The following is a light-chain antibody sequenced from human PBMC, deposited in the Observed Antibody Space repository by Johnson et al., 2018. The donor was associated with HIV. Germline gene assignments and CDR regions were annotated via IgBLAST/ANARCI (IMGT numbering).Light chain of an antibody. CDR3: GTWDSSLSVSYV. J-gene: IGLJ1*01. CDR2: DNN. V-gene: IGLV1-51*01. CDR1: SSNIGNNY. Sequence: QSVLTQPPSVSAAPGQKVTISCSGSSSNIGNNYVSWYQQLPGTAPKLLIYDNNKRPSGIPDRFSGSKSGTSATLGITGLQTGDEADYYCGTWDSSLSVSYVFGTGTQATVL.